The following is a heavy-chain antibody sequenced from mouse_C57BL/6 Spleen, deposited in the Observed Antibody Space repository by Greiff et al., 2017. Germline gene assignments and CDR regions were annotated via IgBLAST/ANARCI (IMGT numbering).Heavy chain of an antibody. Sequence: VQLQQSGAELARPGASVKLSCKASGYTFTSYGISWVKQRTGQGLEWIGEIYPRSGNTYYNEKFKGKATLTADKSSSTAYMELRSLTSEDSAVYFCARLSYGNYPAWFAYWGQGTLVTVSA. V-gene: IGHV1-81*01. D-gene: IGHD2-1*01. CDR1: GYTFTSYG. CDR2: IYPRSGNT. CDR3: ARLSYGNYPAWFAY. J-gene: IGHJ3*01.